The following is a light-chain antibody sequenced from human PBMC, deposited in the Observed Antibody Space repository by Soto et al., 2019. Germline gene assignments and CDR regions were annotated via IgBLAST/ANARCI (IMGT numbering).Light chain of an antibody. CDR1: QTVSSTY. V-gene: IGKV3-20*01. J-gene: IGKJ1*01. Sequence: VLTQSPGTLSLSPGERATLSCRASQTVSSTYLAWYQQRPGQAPRLLIYGASSRAPGIPDRFSGSGSETDFTLTISRLEPDDFAVYYCKEYGTSRTFGQGTRVDI. CDR3: KEYGTSRT. CDR2: GAS.